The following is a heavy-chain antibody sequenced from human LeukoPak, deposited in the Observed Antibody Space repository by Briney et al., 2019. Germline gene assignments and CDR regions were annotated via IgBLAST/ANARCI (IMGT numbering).Heavy chain of an antibody. CDR3: ARGLRNRSSGTRFDVFDI. V-gene: IGHV4-4*07. Sequence: SETLSLTCTVSAGSISSYYWSWIRQSAGKGLEGIGRIYTSGSTNYNPSLKSRVTMSVDTSKNQVSLRLRSVTAADTAVYYCARGLRNRSSGTRFDVFDIWGQGTMVTVSS. J-gene: IGHJ3*02. CDR2: IYTSGST. CDR1: AGSISSYY. D-gene: IGHD6-6*01.